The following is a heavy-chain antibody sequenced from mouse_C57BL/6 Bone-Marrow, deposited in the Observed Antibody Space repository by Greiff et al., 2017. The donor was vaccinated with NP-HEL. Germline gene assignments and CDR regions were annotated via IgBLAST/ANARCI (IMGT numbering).Heavy chain of an antibody. CDR3: ARDSTMVKWFAY. J-gene: IGHJ3*01. D-gene: IGHD2-1*01. CDR1: GYTFTSYW. Sequence: VQLQQPGAELVRPGTSVKLSCKASGYTFTSYWMHWVKQRPGQGLEWIGVIDPSASYTNYNQKFKGKATLTVDTSSSTAYMQLSSLTSEDSAVYDWARDSTMVKWFAYWDQGKRVTVTA. CDR2: IDPSASYT. V-gene: IGHV1-59*01.